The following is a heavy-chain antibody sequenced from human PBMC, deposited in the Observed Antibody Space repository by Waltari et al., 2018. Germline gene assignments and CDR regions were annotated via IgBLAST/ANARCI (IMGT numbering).Heavy chain of an antibody. J-gene: IGHJ5*01. CDR3: ARGGNKFWNGYYTRFPYLDS. CDR1: GESFSGYY. CDR2: INHSATT. V-gene: IGHV4-34*01. Sequence: QVQLQQWGAGLLKPSETLSLTCAVYGESFSGYYWTWIRQPPGKGLEWLGEINHSATTSYNQSLKSRLTISVDTSKNQFSLKLSSVTAADTAVYYCARGGNKFWNGYYTRFPYLDSWGQGTLVTVSS. D-gene: IGHD3-3*01.